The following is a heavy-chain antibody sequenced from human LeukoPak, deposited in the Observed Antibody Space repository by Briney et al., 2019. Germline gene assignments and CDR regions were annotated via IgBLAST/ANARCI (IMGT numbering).Heavy chain of an antibody. Sequence: ASVKVSCKASGYTFTSYDINWLRQATGQGLEWMGWMNPNSGNTGYAQKFQGRVTMTRNTSISTAYMELSSLRSEDTAVYYCAREIGIALAGTVYYFAYLRQGTLVTVSS. CDR3: AREIGIALAGTVYYFAY. CDR2: MNPNSGNT. D-gene: IGHD6-19*01. V-gene: IGHV1-8*01. CDR1: GYTFTSYD. J-gene: IGHJ4*02.